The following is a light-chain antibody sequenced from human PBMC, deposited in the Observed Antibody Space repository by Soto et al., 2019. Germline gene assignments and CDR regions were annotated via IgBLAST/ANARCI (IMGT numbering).Light chain of an antibody. CDR3: SSSTGTYSFLV. V-gene: IGLV2-8*01. CDR1: SSDVGGYNY. Sequence: QSALTQPPSASGSPGQSVTISCTGSSSDVGGYNYVSWYQQHPGKAPKLVIYEVRQRPSGVPDRFSGSKSGNTASLTVSGLPAEDEADYYCSSSTGTYSFLVLGSATKLTVL. J-gene: IGLJ1*01. CDR2: EVR.